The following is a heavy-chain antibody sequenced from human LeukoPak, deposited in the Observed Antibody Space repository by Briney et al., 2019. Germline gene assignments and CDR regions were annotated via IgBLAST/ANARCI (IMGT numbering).Heavy chain of an antibody. CDR3: ARVVEGVVTYYGMDV. CDR1: GYTFTSYY. D-gene: IGHD2-21*02. J-gene: IGHJ6*02. CDR2: SYPSGGTT. V-gene: IGHV1-46*01. Sequence: GASVKVSCKASGYTFTSYYMHWVRQAPGQGLEWMGISYPSGGTTSYAQKFKGRVTMTRDTSTSTVYMELSSLRSEDTAVYYCARVVEGVVTYYGMDVWGQGTTVTVPS.